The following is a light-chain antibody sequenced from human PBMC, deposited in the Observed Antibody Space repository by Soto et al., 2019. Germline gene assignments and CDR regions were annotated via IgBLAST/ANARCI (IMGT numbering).Light chain of an antibody. CDR3: QQYGTSPIT. V-gene: IGKV3-20*01. J-gene: IGKJ5*01. CDR1: QSVSSY. CDR2: GTS. Sequence: EIVLTQSPATLSLSPGERATLSCRASQSVSSYLAWYQQKPGQAPRLLIHGTSSRATGTPDRFTGSGSGTDFTLTITRLEPEDFAVYYCQQYGTSPITFGQGTRLEIK.